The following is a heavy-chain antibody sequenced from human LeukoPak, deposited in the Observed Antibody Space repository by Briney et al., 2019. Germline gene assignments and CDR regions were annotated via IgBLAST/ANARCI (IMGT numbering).Heavy chain of an antibody. CDR3: AKGTGNYYYYGMDV. D-gene: IGHD1-14*01. V-gene: IGHV3-23*01. Sequence: PGGSLRLSCAASGSTFSGYAMSWVRQAPGKGLEWVSAISGSGGSTYYADSVKGRFTISRDNSKNTLYLQMNSLRAEDTAVYYCAKGTGNYYYYGMDVWGQGTTVTVSS. J-gene: IGHJ6*02. CDR2: ISGSGGST. CDR1: GSTFSGYA.